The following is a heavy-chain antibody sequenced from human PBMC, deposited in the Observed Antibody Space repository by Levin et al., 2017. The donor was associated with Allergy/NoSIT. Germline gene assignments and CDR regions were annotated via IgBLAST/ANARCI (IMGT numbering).Heavy chain of an antibody. Sequence: ASVKVSCKASGYTFINNGINWVRQAPGQGPEWLGWISHYNGNVKYGQNFQGRVTMTTDTSTTTAYMELTSLRSDDTAVYYCAREGMKPRYFDSWGQGTLVTVSS. V-gene: IGHV1-18*01. CDR3: AREGMKPRYFDS. J-gene: IGHJ4*02. CDR2: ISHYNGNV. D-gene: IGHD1-14*01. CDR1: GYTFINNG.